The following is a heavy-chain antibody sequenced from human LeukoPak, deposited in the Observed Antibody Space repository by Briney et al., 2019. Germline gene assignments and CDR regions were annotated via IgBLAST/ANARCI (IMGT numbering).Heavy chain of an antibody. CDR1: NYSISNSLN. CDR2: IYRSGST. Sequence: SEPLSLTCSGSNYSISNSLNWGWLRQPPGKGREGIGSIYRSGSTFYNPSLKSRVPISRDTSTTQFSLKLSSVTAADTAVYFCARGTYGYYMDVWGKGTTVTVSS. D-gene: IGHD4-17*01. J-gene: IGHJ6*03. CDR3: ARGTYGYYMDV. V-gene: IGHV4-38-2*02.